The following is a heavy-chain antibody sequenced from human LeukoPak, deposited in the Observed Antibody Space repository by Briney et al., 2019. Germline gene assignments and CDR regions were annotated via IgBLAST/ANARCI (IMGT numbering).Heavy chain of an antibody. CDR1: GYTFTSYD. J-gene: IGHJ4*02. CDR2: MNPNSGNT. CDR3: ARDSPSLVLRNTATPFDY. D-gene: IGHD5-18*01. V-gene: IGHV1-8*01. Sequence: ASVKVSCKASGYTFTSYDINWVRQATGQGLEWMGWMNPNSGNTGYAQKFQGRVTMTRNTSISTAYMELSSLRSEDTAVYYCARDSPSLVLRNTATPFDYWGQGTLVTVSS.